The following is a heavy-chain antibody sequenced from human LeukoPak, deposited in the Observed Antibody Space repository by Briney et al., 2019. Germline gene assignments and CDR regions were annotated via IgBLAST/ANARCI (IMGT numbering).Heavy chain of an antibody. D-gene: IGHD2-21*02. CDR1: GYSFTNYW. V-gene: IGHV5-51*01. CDR3: ARLPYCGGDCYPNWFDT. J-gene: IGHJ5*02. CDR2: IYPGDPAT. Sequence: GESLKISCKGSGYSFTNYWIGWVRQMPGKGLELMGVIYPGDPATRYSPSFQGQVAISVDKSIRTAYLQWSSLKASDIAMYYCARLPYCGGDCYPNWFDTWGQGTLVTVSS.